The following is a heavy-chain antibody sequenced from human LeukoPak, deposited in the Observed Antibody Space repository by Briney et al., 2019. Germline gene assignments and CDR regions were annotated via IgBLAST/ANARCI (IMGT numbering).Heavy chain of an antibody. J-gene: IGHJ3*02. CDR2: INPNSGGT. D-gene: IGHD1-1*01. Sequence: ASVKVSCKASGYTFTGYYMHWVRQAPGQGLEWMGWINPNSGGTNYGQKFQGRVTMTRDTSISTAYMELSRLRSDDTAVYYCAREDNWNDGAFDIWGQGTMVTVSS. CDR3: AREDNWNDGAFDI. CDR1: GYTFTGYY. V-gene: IGHV1-2*02.